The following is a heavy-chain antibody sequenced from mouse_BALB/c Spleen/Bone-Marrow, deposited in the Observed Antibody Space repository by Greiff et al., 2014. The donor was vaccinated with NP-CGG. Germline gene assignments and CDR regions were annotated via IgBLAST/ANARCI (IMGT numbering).Heavy chain of an antibody. CDR1: GYTFTDYY. J-gene: IGHJ2*01. CDR2: VNPYNGGT. D-gene: IGHD2-1*01. CDR3: ARGIYYGSYFDY. V-gene: IGHV1-19*01. Sequence: EVQLQQSGPELVKPGASVKMSCKASGYTFTDYYMDWVKQSHGESFEWIGRVNPYNGGTSYNQKFKGKATLTVDKSSSTAYMELNSLTSEDSAVYYCARGIYYGSYFDYWGQGTTLTVSS.